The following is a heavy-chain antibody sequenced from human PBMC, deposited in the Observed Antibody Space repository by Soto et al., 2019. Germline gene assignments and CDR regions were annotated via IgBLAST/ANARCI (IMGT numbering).Heavy chain of an antibody. CDR2: SCYSGST. Sequence: SETLSLTSTVSGGSISRDAFYWRWLRQPPGKGLELIGSSCYSGSTYYNPSLRSQAIMAVDTSQSHVSLKMNTLTAADTAVYFCARADDFGDRFDYWGQGALVTVSS. J-gene: IGHJ4*02. CDR1: GGSISRDAFY. CDR3: ARADDFGDRFDY. V-gene: IGHV4-30-4*01. D-gene: IGHD4-17*01.